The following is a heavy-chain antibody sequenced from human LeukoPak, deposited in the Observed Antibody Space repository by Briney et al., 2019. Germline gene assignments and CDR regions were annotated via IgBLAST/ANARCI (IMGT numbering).Heavy chain of an antibody. Sequence: GGSLRLSCAASGFTFSSSVMSWVRQAPGKGLEWVPSITGSGGSTYYADSVKGRFSISRDNSKNTLYLQMNSLRAEDTAVYYCAKAENGLDYWGQGTLVTVSS. J-gene: IGHJ4*02. V-gene: IGHV3-23*01. CDR2: ITGSGGST. CDR1: GFTFSSSV. CDR3: AKAENGLDY. D-gene: IGHD2-8*01.